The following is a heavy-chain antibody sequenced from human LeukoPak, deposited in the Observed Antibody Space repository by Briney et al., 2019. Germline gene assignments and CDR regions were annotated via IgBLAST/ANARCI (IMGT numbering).Heavy chain of an antibody. CDR1: GGSISSGGYS. V-gene: IGHV4-30-2*01. CDR2: IYHSGST. CDR3: ARGYCSGGSCYFFDY. D-gene: IGHD2-15*01. Sequence: SQTLSLTCAVSGGSISSGGYSWSWIRQPPGKGLEWIGYIYHSGSTYYNPSLKSRVTISVHRSKNQFSLKLSSVTAADTAVYYCARGYCSGGSCYFFDYWGQGTLVTVSS. J-gene: IGHJ4*02.